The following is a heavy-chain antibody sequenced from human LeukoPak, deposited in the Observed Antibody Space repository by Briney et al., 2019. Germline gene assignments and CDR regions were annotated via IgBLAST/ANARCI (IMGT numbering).Heavy chain of an antibody. CDR2: ISYDGSNK. J-gene: IGHJ4*02. CDR1: GFTFSSYG. V-gene: IGHV3-30*18. D-gene: IGHD6-13*01. Sequence: GGSLRLSCAASGFTFSSYGMHWVRQAPGKGLEWVAVISYDGSNKYYADSVKGRFTISRDNSKNTLYLQMNSLRAEDTAVYYCAKSPYSSSWARFDCWGQGTLVTVSS. CDR3: AKSPYSSSWARFDC.